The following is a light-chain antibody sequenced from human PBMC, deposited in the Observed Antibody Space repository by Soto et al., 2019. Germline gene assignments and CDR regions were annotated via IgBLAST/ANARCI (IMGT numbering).Light chain of an antibody. V-gene: IGKV1-12*01. CDR3: QQANRFPLP. CDR2: DAS. CDR1: QGISSL. Sequence: DIQMTQSPSSVSASVGDRVTITCRASQGISSLLAWYQQQPEKAPKLVIYDASSLQSGVPSRFSGSGSGTDFTLTISSLQPEEFATSYCQQANRFPLPFGGGTKVEI. J-gene: IGKJ4*01.